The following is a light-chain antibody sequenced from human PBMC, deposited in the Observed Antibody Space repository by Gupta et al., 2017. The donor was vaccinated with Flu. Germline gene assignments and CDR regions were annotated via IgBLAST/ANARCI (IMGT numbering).Light chain of an antibody. CDR2: SNN. V-gene: IGLV1-44*01. Sequence: QSVLTQPPSASGTPGQRATISCSGSSSNIGSNTVNWYQQLPGTAPKLLIYSNNQRPSGVPARFSGSKSGTSASLAISGLQAEDEADYYCAAWDDSMNGVVFGGGTKLTVL. CDR3: AAWDDSMNGVV. J-gene: IGLJ2*01. CDR1: SSNIGSNT.